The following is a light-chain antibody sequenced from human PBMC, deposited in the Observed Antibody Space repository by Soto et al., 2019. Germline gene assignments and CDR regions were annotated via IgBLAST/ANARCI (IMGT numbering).Light chain of an antibody. J-gene: IGLJ1*01. CDR1: SSDVGAYDY. CDR3: SSYKSDSSYV. V-gene: IGLV2-8*01. Sequence: QSVLTQPPSASGSPGQSVTISCTGTSSDVGAYDYVSWYQQHPGKAPKLMIYEINKRPSGVPDRFSGSKSGNTASLTVSGPQVEDEADYYCSSYKSDSSYVFGSGTKVTVL. CDR2: EIN.